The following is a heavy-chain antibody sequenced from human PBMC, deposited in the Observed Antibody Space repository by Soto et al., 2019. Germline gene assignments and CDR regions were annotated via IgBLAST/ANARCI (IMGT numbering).Heavy chain of an antibody. CDR2: ISAYNGNT. V-gene: IGHV1-18*01. CDR3: ARGPYYDILTGYLNGYNWFDP. CDR1: GYTFTSYG. D-gene: IGHD3-9*01. Sequence: ASVKVSCKASGYTFTSYGISWVRQAPGQGLEWMGWISAYNGNTNYAQKLQGRVTMTTDTSTSTAYMELRSLRSDDTAVYYCARGPYYDILTGYLNGYNWFDPWGQGTLVTVSS. J-gene: IGHJ5*02.